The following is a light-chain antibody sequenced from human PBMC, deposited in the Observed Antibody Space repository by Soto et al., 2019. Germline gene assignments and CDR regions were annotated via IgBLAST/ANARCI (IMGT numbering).Light chain of an antibody. J-gene: IGLJ1*01. CDR3: SSFIDSTTLYV. V-gene: IGLV2-14*01. CDR1: SNDFV. CDR2: EVN. Sequence: QSVLTQPASVSGSPGQSITISCTGTSNDFVSWYQQHPGKAPELIIYEVNNRPSQISDRFSASKSGSTAYLTISGLQAADDATYYSSSFIDSTTLYVFGAGTKVTVL.